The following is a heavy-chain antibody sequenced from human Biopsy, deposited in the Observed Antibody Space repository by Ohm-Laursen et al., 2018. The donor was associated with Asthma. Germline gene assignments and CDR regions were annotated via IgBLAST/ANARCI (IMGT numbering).Heavy chain of an antibody. D-gene: IGHD3-3*01. CDR3: AKERYYDFWSGYPI. J-gene: IGHJ3*02. CDR2: MSFDGRQT. CDR1: GFTFRTYG. Sequence: SLRLSCAAPGFTFRTYGMHWVRQAPGKGLEWVAVMSFDGRQTYYADSVKGRFTISRDNSKNTLYLQMNSLRAEDTAVYYCAKERYYDFWSGYPIWGQGTMVTVSS. V-gene: IGHV3-30*18.